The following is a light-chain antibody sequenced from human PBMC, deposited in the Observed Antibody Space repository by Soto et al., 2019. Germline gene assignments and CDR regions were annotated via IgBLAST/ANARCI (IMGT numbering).Light chain of an antibody. V-gene: IGKV1-39*01. J-gene: IGKJ2*01. CDR3: QQSDRSPT. CDR2: AAS. Sequence: DIPMTPSPSSLSASVGDRVTITCRTSQSMSSFLNWYQQKPGKAPKLLIYAASSLQSGVPSSFSGSGSGTDFTLNINRLQPEDFASFCGQQSDRSPTFGLGTKLEIK. CDR1: QSMSSF.